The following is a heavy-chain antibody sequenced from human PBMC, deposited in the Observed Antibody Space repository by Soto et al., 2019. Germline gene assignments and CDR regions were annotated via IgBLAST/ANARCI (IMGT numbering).Heavy chain of an antibody. CDR1: GGTFSSYT. CDR3: ARHPSAGDSAGY. V-gene: IGHV1-69*02. J-gene: IGHJ4*02. CDR2: IIPILGIA. Sequence: QVQLVQSGAEVKKPGSSVKVSCKASGGTFSSYTISWVRQAPGQGLEWMGRIIPILGIANYAQKFQGRVTITADKSTSTAYMDLSSLRSEDTAVYYCARHPSAGDSAGYWGQGTLVTVSS. D-gene: IGHD2-21*01.